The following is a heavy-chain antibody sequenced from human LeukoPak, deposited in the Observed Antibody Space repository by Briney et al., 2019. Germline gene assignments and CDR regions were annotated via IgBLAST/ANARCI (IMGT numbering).Heavy chain of an antibody. CDR1: GFTVSSNY. D-gene: IGHD3-22*01. J-gene: IGHJ4*02. CDR3: ATLIH. Sequence: GGSLRLSCAASGFTVSSNYMSWLRQAPGKGLEGVSVIYSGGGTFYADSVKGRFTISRDNSRNRLYLEMNSLQAEDTAVYYCATLIHWGQGTLVTVSS. V-gene: IGHV3-53*01. CDR2: IYSGGGT.